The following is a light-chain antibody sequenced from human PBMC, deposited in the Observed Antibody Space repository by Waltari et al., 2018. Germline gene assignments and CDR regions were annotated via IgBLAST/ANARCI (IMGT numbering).Light chain of an antibody. J-gene: IGLJ2*01. CDR2: QDN. CDR3: YSASDNNLVI. Sequence: SYELTQPSSVSVSPGQTARITCSGDILAKTHARWFQQKPGQAPLLVIFQDNLRPSGIPERFSRSSSGTTVTLTISGAHVDDEADYHCYSASDNNLVIFGGGTKLTVL. CDR1: ILAKTH. V-gene: IGLV3-27*01.